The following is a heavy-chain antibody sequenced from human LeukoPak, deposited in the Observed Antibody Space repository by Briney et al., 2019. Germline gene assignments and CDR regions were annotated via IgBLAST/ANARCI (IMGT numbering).Heavy chain of an antibody. CDR3: AKDGGPTVFYYFDY. D-gene: IGHD1-1*01. V-gene: IGHV3-23*01. CDR2: ISGSSGGT. Sequence: GGSLRLSCAASGFTFSNYAMSWVRQAPGKGLEWVSGISGSSGGTNYADPVKGRFTISRDNSRYTLYLQMNSLRAEDTAIYYCAKDGGPTVFYYFDYWGQGTLITVSS. J-gene: IGHJ4*02. CDR1: GFTFSNYA.